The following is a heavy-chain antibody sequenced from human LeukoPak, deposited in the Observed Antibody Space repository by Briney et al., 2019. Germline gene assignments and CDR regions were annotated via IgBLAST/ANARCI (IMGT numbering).Heavy chain of an antibody. CDR1: GDSVSSNTAA. V-gene: IGHV6-1*01. CDR3: ARGSPGGTYVNDF. D-gene: IGHD1-1*01. Sequence: SQTLSLTCAISGDSVSSNTAAWNWIRQSPSRGLEWLGRTYYRSKWYNDSALSVKSRITINPDTSNNQFSLHLNSVTPEDTAVYYCARGSPGGTYVNDFWGQGTLVTVSS. CDR2: TYYRSKWYN. J-gene: IGHJ4*02.